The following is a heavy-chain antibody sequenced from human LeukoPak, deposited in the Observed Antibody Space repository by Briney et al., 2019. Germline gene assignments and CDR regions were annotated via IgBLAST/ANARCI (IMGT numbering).Heavy chain of an antibody. D-gene: IGHD4-17*01. CDR3: AKDSAGDYDLNFDY. J-gene: IGHJ4*02. CDR2: ISGSGGST. V-gene: IGHV3-23*01. CDR1: GFTFSSYA. Sequence: VGSLRLSCAASGFTFSSYAMSWVRQAPGKGLEWVSAISGSGGSTYYADSVKGRFTISRDNSKNTLYLQMNSLRAEDTAVYYCAKDSAGDYDLNFDYWGQGTLVTVSS.